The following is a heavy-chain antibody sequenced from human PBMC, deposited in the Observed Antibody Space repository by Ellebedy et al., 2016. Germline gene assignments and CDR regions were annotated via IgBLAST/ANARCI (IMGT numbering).Heavy chain of an antibody. J-gene: IGHJ4*02. CDR2: IYYSGTT. V-gene: IGHV4-30-4*01. Sequence: SETLSLTXSVSGGSNNSGDYYWSWIRQPPGQGLEWLGYIYYSGTTYYNTSLKSRITISVDTSKNQFSLRLSSVTAADTAVYFCARETDFWSDSSYFDYWGQGILVTISS. CDR3: ARETDFWSDSSYFDY. CDR1: GGSNNSGDYY. D-gene: IGHD3-3*01.